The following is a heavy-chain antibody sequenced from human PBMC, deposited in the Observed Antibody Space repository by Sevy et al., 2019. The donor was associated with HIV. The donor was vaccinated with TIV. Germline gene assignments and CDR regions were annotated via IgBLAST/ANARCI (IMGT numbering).Heavy chain of an antibody. CDR1: GFTFSSYA. CDR3: ARGGWYDSYYYGMDV. J-gene: IGHJ6*02. Sequence: GGSLRLSCAASGFTFSSYAMHWVRQAPGKGLEWVAVISYDGSNKYYAYSVKGRFTISRDNSKNTLYLQMNSLRAEDTAVYYCARGGWYDSYYYGMDVWGQGTTVTVSS. D-gene: IGHD6-19*01. V-gene: IGHV3-30*04. CDR2: ISYDGSNK.